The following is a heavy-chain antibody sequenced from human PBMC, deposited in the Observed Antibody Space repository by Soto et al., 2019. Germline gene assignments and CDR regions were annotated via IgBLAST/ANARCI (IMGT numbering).Heavy chain of an antibody. CDR1: GYTFTSYG. D-gene: IGHD2-2*01. V-gene: IGHV1-18*01. J-gene: IGHJ6*02. CDR3: ARDSSTVILYYYYGMDV. Sequence: ASVKVSCKASGYTFTSYGISWVRQAPGEGLEWMGWISAYNGNTNYAQKLQGRVTMTTDTSTSTAYMELRSLRSDDTAVYYCARDSSTVILYYYYGMDVWGQGTTVTVSS. CDR2: ISAYNGNT.